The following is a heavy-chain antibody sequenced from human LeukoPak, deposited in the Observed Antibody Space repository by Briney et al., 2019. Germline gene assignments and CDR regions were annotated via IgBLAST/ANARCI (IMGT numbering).Heavy chain of an antibody. J-gene: IGHJ4*02. CDR1: GYTFTSYD. CDR2: MNPNSDNA. Sequence: ASVKVSCKASGYTFTSYDINWVRQAPGQGLEWMGWMNPNSDNAGYAQKFQGRVTMTRDTSTSTVYMELSSLRSEDTAVYYCARDDSSSPDYWGQGTLVTVSS. D-gene: IGHD6-6*01. V-gene: IGHV1-8*01. CDR3: ARDDSSSPDY.